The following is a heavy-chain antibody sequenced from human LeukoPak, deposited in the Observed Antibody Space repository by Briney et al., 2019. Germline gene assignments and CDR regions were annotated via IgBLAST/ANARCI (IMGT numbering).Heavy chain of an antibody. Sequence: SETLSLTCTVSGYSIGSGYYWSWIRQPAGKGLEWIGRIYTSGSTNYNPSLKSRVTMSVDTSKNQFSLKLSSVTAADTAVYYCARDLTIFGDDYWYFDLWGRGTLVTVSS. V-gene: IGHV4-4*07. CDR2: IYTSGST. CDR1: GYSIGSGYY. D-gene: IGHD3-3*01. CDR3: ARDLTIFGDDYWYFDL. J-gene: IGHJ2*01.